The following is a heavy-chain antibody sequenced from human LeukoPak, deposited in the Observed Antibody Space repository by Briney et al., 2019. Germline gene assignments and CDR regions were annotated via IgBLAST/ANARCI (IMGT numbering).Heavy chain of an antibody. J-gene: IGHJ4*02. CDR1: GFTFSSYS. D-gene: IGHD3-22*01. CDR2: ISSSGSTI. CDR3: ARGQRDDYYDSSDPSGDY. V-gene: IGHV3-48*01. Sequence: GGSLRLSCAASGFTFSSYSMNWVRQAPGKGLEWVSYISSSGSTIYYADSVKGRFTISRDNAKNSLYLQMNSLRAEDTAVYYCARGQRDDYYDSSDPSGDYWGQGTLVTVSS.